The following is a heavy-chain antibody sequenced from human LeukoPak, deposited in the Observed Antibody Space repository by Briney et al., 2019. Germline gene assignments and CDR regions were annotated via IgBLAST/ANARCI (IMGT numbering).Heavy chain of an antibody. CDR3: ARAGYSGYENDAFDI. V-gene: IGHV1-2*02. CDR1: GGTFSSYA. Sequence: ASVKVSCKASGGTFSSYAISWVRQAPGQGLEWMGWINPNSGGTNYAQKFQGRVTMTRDTSITTAYMELSRLRSDDTAVYYCARAGYSGYENDAFDIWGQGTMVTVSS. J-gene: IGHJ3*02. D-gene: IGHD5-12*01. CDR2: INPNSGGT.